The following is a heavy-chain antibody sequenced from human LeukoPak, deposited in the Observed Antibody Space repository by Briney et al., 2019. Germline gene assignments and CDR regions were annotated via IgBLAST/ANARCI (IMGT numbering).Heavy chain of an antibody. CDR2: IYYSGST. V-gene: IGHV4-59*11. D-gene: IGHD1-7*01. CDR1: GGSISSHY. Sequence: PSETLSLTCTVSGGSISSHYWSWIRQPPGKGLEWIGYIYYSGSTNYNPSLKSRVTISVNTSKNQFSLKLSSVTAADTAVYYCARDNWNYYYFDYWGQGTLVTVSS. CDR3: ARDNWNYYYFDY. J-gene: IGHJ4*02.